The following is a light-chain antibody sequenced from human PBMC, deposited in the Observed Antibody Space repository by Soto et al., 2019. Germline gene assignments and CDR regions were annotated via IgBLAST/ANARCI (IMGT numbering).Light chain of an antibody. CDR3: QQYNSWPPIT. Sequence: DIVITQSPATLSVSPGERATLSCRASQSVGSNLAWYQQKPGRAPRLLIYGTSTRATGIPARFSGSGSGTDFTLTISSLQSEDFAVYYCQQYNSWPPITFGPGTKVDIK. V-gene: IGKV3-15*01. J-gene: IGKJ3*01. CDR2: GTS. CDR1: QSVGSN.